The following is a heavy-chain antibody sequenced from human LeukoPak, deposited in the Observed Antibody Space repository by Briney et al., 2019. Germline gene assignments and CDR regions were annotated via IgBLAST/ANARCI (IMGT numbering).Heavy chain of an antibody. CDR1: GLTFSSYW. Sequence: PGGSLRLSCAASGLTFSSYWMSWVRQAPGKGLEWVANIKQGGSEKYYVDSVKGRFTISRDNAKNSLYLQMNSLRAEDTAVYYCASHYDFWSGHHYWGQGTLVTVSS. CDR3: ASHYDFWSGHHY. V-gene: IGHV3-7*01. D-gene: IGHD3-3*01. CDR2: IKQGGSEK. J-gene: IGHJ4*02.